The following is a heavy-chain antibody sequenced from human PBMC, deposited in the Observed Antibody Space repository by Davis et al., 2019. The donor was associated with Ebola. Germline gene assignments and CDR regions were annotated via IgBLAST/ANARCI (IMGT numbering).Heavy chain of an antibody. V-gene: IGHV3-21*01. CDR3: VRARPTVATDF. CDR2: ISISSAFI. Sequence: GGSLRLSCAASGFSFSTYTMTWVRQAPGKGLEWVSSISISSAFIYYADSVKGRFTVSRDYSKNTLYLQMNSLRVEDTAVYYCVRARPTVATDFWGQGTLVTVSS. J-gene: IGHJ4*02. D-gene: IGHD5-12*01. CDR1: GFSFSTYT.